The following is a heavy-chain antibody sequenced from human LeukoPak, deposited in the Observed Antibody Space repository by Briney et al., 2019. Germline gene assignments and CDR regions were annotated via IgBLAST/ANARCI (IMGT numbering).Heavy chain of an antibody. CDR3: ARDGDYGTGSYYRGCIDS. Sequence: ASVKVSCKASGSSFTAFYLHWVRQAPGQGLEWMGWVHPRSGDTTYAQKFQGRVTLTRDTSISTAYMDLSSLRSDDTAVYYCARDGDYGTGSYYRGCIDSWGQGTPVTVSP. D-gene: IGHD3-10*01. CDR2: VHPRSGDT. V-gene: IGHV1-2*02. J-gene: IGHJ4*02. CDR1: GSSFTAFY.